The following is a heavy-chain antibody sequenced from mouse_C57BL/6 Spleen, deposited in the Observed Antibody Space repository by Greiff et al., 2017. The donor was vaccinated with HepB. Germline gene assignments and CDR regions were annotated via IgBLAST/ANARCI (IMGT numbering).Heavy chain of an antibody. J-gene: IGHJ3*01. CDR1: GFTFSSYA. Sequence: EVQLVESGEGLVKPGGSLKLSCAASGFTFSSYAMSWVRQTPEKRLEWVAYISSGGDYIYYADTVKGRFTISRDNDRNTLYLQMSILQSEDTAMYYCTLHYYGSSWFAYWGQGTLVTVSA. CDR2: ISSGGDYI. V-gene: IGHV5-9-1*02. CDR3: TLHYYGSSWFAY. D-gene: IGHD1-1*01.